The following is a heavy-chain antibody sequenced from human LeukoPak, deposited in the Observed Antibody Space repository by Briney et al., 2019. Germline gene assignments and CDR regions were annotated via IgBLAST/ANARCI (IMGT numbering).Heavy chain of an antibody. D-gene: IGHD5-12*01. CDR2: IYYYGNS. CDR1: GGSLSSSSYY. CDR3: ARTINNAFDI. V-gene: IGHV4-39*07. Sequence: PSGTLSLTCTVSGGSLSSSSYYWGWIRQPPGKGREWIGSIYYYGNSYYNPSLKSQVPTPVDTTKNQYSLELSSVPAADTGVYYCARTINNAFDIWGQGPRVTVSS. J-gene: IGHJ3*02.